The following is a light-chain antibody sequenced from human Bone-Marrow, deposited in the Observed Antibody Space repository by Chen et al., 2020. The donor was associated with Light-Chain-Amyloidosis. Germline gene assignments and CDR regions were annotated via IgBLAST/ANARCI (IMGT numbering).Light chain of an antibody. V-gene: IGLV3-21*02. J-gene: IGLJ3*02. CDR3: QVWDPSSDRPV. Sequence: SYVLTQPSSVSVAPGQTATIACGGNNIGSTSVHWYQQTPGQAPLLVVYEHSGRPSGIPERLSGSNSANTPTLTISRVDAGDDAHYYFQVWDPSSDRPVFGGWTKLTFL. CDR2: EHS. CDR1: NIGSTS.